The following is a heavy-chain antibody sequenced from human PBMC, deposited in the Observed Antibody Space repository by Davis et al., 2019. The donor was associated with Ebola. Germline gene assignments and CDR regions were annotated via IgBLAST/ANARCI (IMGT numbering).Heavy chain of an antibody. Sequence: GESLKISCAASGFTFSDYYMSWIRQAPGKGLEWVAVISYDGSNKYYADSVKGRFTISRDNSKNTLYLQMNSLRAEDTAVYYCARSRKAAAGMWYYYYGMDVWGQGTLVTVSS. V-gene: IGHV3-30-3*01. CDR1: GFTFSDYY. J-gene: IGHJ6*02. CDR3: ARSRKAAAGMWYYYYGMDV. D-gene: IGHD6-13*01. CDR2: ISYDGSNK.